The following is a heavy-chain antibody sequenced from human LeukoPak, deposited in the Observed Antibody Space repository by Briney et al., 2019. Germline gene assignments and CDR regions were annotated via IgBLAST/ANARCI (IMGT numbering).Heavy chain of an antibody. D-gene: IGHD3-22*01. J-gene: IGHJ4*02. CDR1: GGSFSGYY. V-gene: IGHV4-34*01. Sequence: SETLSLTCAVYGGSFSGYYWSWIRQPPGKGLEWIGEINHSGSTNYNPSLKSRVTISVDTSKNQFSLKLSSVTAADTAVYYCARGSKSNYYDSSGQTFDYWGQGTLVTVSS. CDR3: ARGSKSNYYDSSGQTFDY. CDR2: INHSGST.